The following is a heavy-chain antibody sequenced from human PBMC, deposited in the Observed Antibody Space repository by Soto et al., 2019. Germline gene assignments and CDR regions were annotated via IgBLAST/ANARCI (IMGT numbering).Heavy chain of an antibody. CDR1: GFTFSSYF. CDR3: ASYAYWAAFDI. Sequence: PGGSLRLSCAASGFTFSSYFMSWVRQAPGKGLEWVANIKQDGSEKYYVDSVKGRFTISRDNAKNSLYLQMNSLRAEDTAVYYCASYAYWAAFDIWGQGTMVTVSS. J-gene: IGHJ3*02. CDR2: IKQDGSEK. D-gene: IGHD2-2*01. V-gene: IGHV3-7*05.